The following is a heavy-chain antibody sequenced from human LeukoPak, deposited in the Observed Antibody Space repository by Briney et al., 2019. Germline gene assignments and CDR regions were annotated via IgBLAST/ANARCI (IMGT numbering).Heavy chain of an antibody. CDR2: INHSGST. J-gene: IGHJ5*02. V-gene: IGHV4-4*02. CDR3: ARGRRVVVAATRLGFSWFDP. Sequence: PSETLSLTCAVSGGSISSSNWWSWVRQPPGKGLEWIGEINHSGSTNYNPSLKSRVTISVDTSKNQFSLKLSSVTAADTAVYYCARGRRVVVAATRLGFSWFDPWGQGTLVTVSS. CDR1: GGSISSSNW. D-gene: IGHD2-15*01.